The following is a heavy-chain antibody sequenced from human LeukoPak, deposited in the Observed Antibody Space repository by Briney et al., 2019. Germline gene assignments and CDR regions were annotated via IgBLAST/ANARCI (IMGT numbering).Heavy chain of an antibody. D-gene: IGHD2-2*01. CDR2: INTSGNS. CDR3: ARSCLSDCSSISCYGREAFDI. Sequence: SETLSLTCAVSGGSISSGSSYWSWIRQPAGKGLEWIGRINTSGNSHYNPSLKSRVTISVDTSKNQFSLKLSSVTAAGTAVYYCARSCLSDCSSISCYGREAFDIWGQGTMVTVSS. V-gene: IGHV4-61*02. CDR1: GGSISSGSSY. J-gene: IGHJ3*02.